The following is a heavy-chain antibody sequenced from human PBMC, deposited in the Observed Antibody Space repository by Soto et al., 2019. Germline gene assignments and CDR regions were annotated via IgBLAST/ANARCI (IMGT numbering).Heavy chain of an antibody. CDR2: IKTNAEGGTT. CDR1: GFTFANAW. CDR3: ADMPVATTADY. D-gene: IGHD5-12*01. J-gene: IGHJ4*02. V-gene: IGHV3-15*01. Sequence: EVQLVESGGGLVKPGGSLRLSCVGSGFTFANAWMNWVRQAPGKGPEWVGLIKTNAEGGTTNYAAPVKGRFTISRDDSKDTVYLHMSSLTTEDTAVYYCADMPVATTADYWGRGTLVTVSS.